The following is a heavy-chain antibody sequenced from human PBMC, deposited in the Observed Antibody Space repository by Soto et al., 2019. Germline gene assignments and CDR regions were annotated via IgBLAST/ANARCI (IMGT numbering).Heavy chain of an antibody. CDR3: ARDGGYDAYYYSGMDV. D-gene: IGHD5-12*01. Sequence: QVQLQESGPGLVKPSQTLSLTCTVSGGSISSGGYYWSWIRQHPGKGLEWIGYIYYSGSTYYNPSLKSRVTIPVDTAKNHFSPQLSSVTAADTAVYYCARDGGYDAYYYSGMDVWGQGTTVTVSS. V-gene: IGHV4-31*03. CDR1: GGSISSGGYY. CDR2: IYYSGST. J-gene: IGHJ6*02.